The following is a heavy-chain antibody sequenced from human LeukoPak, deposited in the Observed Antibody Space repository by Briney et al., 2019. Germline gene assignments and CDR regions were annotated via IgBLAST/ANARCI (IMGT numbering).Heavy chain of an antibody. Sequence: SVKVSCKASGGTFSSYAISWVRQAPGQGLEWMGGIIPIFGTANYAQKFLGRVTITADESTSTAYMELSSLRSEDTAVYYCASVGRIRATTGTDYWGQGTLVTVSS. CDR2: IIPIFGTA. J-gene: IGHJ4*02. D-gene: IGHD4-11*01. CDR1: GGTFSSYA. V-gene: IGHV1-69*13. CDR3: ASVGRIRATTGTDY.